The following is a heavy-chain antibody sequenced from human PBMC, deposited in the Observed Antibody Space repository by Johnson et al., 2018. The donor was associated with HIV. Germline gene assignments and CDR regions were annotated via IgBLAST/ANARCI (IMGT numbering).Heavy chain of an antibody. V-gene: IGHV3-30*04. J-gene: IGHJ3*02. CDR1: GFTFSSYA. CDR2: ISYDGSNK. Sequence: VQLVESGGGVVQPWRSLRLSCAASGFTFSSYAMHWVRQAPGKGLEWVAVISYDGSNKYYADPVKGRYTISRDNSKNTLYLQMNSLRAEDTAIYYCARPSVITTLTTTPWAFDIWGQGTMVTVSS. CDR3: ARPSVITTLTTTPWAFDI. D-gene: IGHD4-17*01.